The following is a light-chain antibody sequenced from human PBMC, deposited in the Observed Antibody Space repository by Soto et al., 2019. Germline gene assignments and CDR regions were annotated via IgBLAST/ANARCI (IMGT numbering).Light chain of an antibody. CDR2: DAS. CDR3: QRYNSYPIT. CDR1: QSISSW. V-gene: IGKV1-5*01. Sequence: DMQMTQSPGSRSASVGDRVTITCRASQSISSWLAWYQQKPGKAPKLLIYDASNLESGVPSRFSGSGSGTEFTLTINSLQPDDFATYYCQRYNSYPITFRQGTRLEIK. J-gene: IGKJ5*01.